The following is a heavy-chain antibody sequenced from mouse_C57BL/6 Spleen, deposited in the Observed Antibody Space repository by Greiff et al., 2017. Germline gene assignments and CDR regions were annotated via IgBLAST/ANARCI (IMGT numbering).Heavy chain of an antibody. CDR1: GYSITSGYY. V-gene: IGHV3-6*01. CDR2: ISYDGSN. Sequence: EVKLMESGPGLVKPSQSLSLTCSVTGYSITSGYYWNWIRQFPGNKLEWMGYISYDGSNNYNPSLKNRISITRDTSKNQFFLKLNSVTTEDTATYYCARGDTTVYYFDYWGQGTTLTVSS. CDR3: ARGDTTVYYFDY. D-gene: IGHD1-1*01. J-gene: IGHJ2*01.